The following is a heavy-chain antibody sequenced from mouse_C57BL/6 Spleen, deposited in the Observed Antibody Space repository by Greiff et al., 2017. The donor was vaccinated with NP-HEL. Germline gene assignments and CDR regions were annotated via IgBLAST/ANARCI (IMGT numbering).Heavy chain of an antibody. V-gene: IGHV1-22*01. CDR2: INPNNGGT. D-gene: IGHD1-1*01. Sequence: EVQLQQSGPELVKPGASVKMSCKASGYTFTDYNMHWVKQSHGKSLEWIGYINPNNGGTSYNQKFKGKATLTVNKSSSTAYMELRSLTSEDSAVYYCARCDYYGSSWFAYWGKGTLVTVSA. CDR3: ARCDYYGSSWFAY. J-gene: IGHJ3*01. CDR1: GYTFTDYN.